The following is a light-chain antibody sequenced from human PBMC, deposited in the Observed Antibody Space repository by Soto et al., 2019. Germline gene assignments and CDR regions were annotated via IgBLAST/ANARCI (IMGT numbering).Light chain of an antibody. CDR1: QSVSSRY. CDR2: GAS. V-gene: IGKV3-20*01. CDR3: QHYGTSQIT. J-gene: IGKJ5*01. Sequence: DIVMTQSPESLAVSPGERATLSCRASQSVSSRYVAWYQQKLGQAPRLLIYGASSRATGIPDRFSGSGAGTDFTLTISRLEPEDFAVYYCQHYGTSQITFGQGTRLEIK.